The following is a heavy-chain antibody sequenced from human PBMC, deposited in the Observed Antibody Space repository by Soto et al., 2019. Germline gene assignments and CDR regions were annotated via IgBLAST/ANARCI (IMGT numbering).Heavy chain of an antibody. Sequence: QVQLVQSGAEVKKPGASVKVSCKASGYTFSSYGISWVRQAPGQGLEWMGWISAYNGNTNYAQKLKGRVTMTTDTSTRTAYMELRSLRSDDTAVYYCASSYCGGDCSVLYYYYGMDVWGQGTTVTVSS. CDR2: ISAYNGNT. D-gene: IGHD2-21*02. V-gene: IGHV1-18*01. CDR1: GYTFSSYG. CDR3: ASSYCGGDCSVLYYYYGMDV. J-gene: IGHJ6*02.